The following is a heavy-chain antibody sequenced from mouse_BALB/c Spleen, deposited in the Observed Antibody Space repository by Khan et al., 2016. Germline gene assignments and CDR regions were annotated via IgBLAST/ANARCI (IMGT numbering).Heavy chain of an antibody. CDR3: VRQRLLTPYWYFDV. CDR1: GFTFNTYA. V-gene: IGHV10-1*02. CDR2: IRSKSNNYAT. Sequence: EVQLVESGGGLVQPKGSLKLSCAASGFTFNTYAMNWVRQAPGKGLEWVARIRSKSNNYATYYADSVKDRFTISRDDSQSMLYLQMNNLKTEYTAMYYCVRQRLLTPYWYFDVWGAGTTVTVSS. J-gene: IGHJ1*01. D-gene: IGHD3-2*01.